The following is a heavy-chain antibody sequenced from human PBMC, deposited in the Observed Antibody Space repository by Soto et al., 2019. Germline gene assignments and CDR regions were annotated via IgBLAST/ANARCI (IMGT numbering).Heavy chain of an antibody. CDR1: GGIFSNFA. V-gene: IGHV1-69*01. CDR3: ARVGLGAYDY. D-gene: IGHD6-19*01. Sequence: VQLVHSGAEVQKPGSSVKVSCTASGGIFSNFAFNWMRQAPGQGLEWMGGIIPTLGTPHYAQKFLGRVTITADESTRTVYMEMSSLTVEDTAVYYCARVGLGAYDYWGQGTLVIVSS. J-gene: IGHJ4*02. CDR2: IIPTLGTP.